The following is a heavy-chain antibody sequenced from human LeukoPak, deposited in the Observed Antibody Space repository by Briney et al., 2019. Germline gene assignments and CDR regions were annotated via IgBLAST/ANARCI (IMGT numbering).Heavy chain of an antibody. CDR3: AKAPGVTTEKYFQH. CDR2: ISYDGSNK. J-gene: IGHJ1*01. CDR1: GFTFSSYA. D-gene: IGHD2-21*02. Sequence: GGSLRLSCVASGFTFSSYAMHWVRQAPGKGLEWVAVISYDGSNKYYADSVKGRFTISRDNSKNTLYLQMNSLRAEDTAVYYCAKAPGVTTEKYFQHWGQGTLVTVSS. V-gene: IGHV3-30*04.